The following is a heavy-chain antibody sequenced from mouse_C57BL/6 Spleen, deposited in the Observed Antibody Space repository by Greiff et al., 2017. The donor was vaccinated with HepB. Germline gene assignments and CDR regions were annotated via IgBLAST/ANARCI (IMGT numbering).Heavy chain of an antibody. J-gene: IGHJ4*01. CDR1: GYTFTGYW. D-gene: IGHD1-1*01. CDR3: ARWVITTVVAHYYAMDY. CDR2: ILPGSGST. Sequence: QVQLQQSGAELMKPGASVKLSCKATGYTFTGYWIEWVKQRPGHGLEWIGEILPGSGSTNYNEKFKGKATFTADTSSNTAYMQLSSLTTEDSAIYYCARWVITTVVAHYYAMDYWGQGTSVTVSS. V-gene: IGHV1-9*01.